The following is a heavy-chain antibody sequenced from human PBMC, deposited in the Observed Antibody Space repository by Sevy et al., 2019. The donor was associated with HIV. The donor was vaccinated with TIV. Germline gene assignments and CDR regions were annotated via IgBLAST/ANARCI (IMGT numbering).Heavy chain of an antibody. Sequence: GGSLRLSCAASGFSVSRNSMTWVRQAPGKGLEWVSVIYGDSSTYYADSVKGRFTLSRDNSKHTVYLQMYSLRAENTAVYYCARFVSNTAPYYYSRYDMDVWGEGTTVTVSS. CDR2: IYGDSST. CDR3: ARFVSNTAPYYYSRYDMDV. V-gene: IGHV3-53*01. CDR1: GFSVSRNS. D-gene: IGHD3-22*01. J-gene: IGHJ6*04.